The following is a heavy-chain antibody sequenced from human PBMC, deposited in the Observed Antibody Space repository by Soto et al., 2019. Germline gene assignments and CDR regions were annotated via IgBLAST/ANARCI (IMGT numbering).Heavy chain of an antibody. D-gene: IGHD2-15*01. V-gene: IGHV3-23*01. CDR3: AKDSLVVVAATPANWFDP. J-gene: IGHJ5*02. CDR1: GFTFSSYA. Sequence: ESGGGLVQPGGSLRLSCAASGFTFSSYAMSWVRQAPGKGLEWVSAISGSGGSTYYADSVKGRFTISRDNSKNTLYLQMNSLRAEDTAVYYCAKDSLVVVAATPANWFDPWGQGTLVTVSS. CDR2: ISGSGGST.